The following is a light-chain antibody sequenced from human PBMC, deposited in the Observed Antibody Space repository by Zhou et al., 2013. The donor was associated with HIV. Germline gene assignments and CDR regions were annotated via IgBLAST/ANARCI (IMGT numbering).Light chain of an antibody. CDR2: DAS. CDR1: QSVYKY. J-gene: IGKJ5*01. CDR3: QQRISWPIT. Sequence: EVVLTQSPATLFLSPGERATLPCRASQSVYKYLAWYQQKPGQAPRLLIHDASNRATGIPARFSGSGSGTDFTLIISSLEPEDFAVYYCQQRISWPITFGQGTRLEIK. V-gene: IGKV3-11*01.